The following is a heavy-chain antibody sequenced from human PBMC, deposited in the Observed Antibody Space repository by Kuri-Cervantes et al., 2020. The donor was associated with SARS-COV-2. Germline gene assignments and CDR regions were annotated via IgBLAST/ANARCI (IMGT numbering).Heavy chain of an antibody. J-gene: IGHJ4*02. CDR1: GGSISSGDYY. V-gene: IGHV4-30-4*08. CDR3: ARRESSRAFDY. CDR2: IYYSGST. Sequence: LRLSCTVSGGSISSGDYYWSWIRQPPGKGLEWIGYIYYSGSTYYNPSLKGRVTITVDTSKNQFSLKLSSVTAADTAVYYCARRESSRAFDYWGQGTLVTVSS. D-gene: IGHD6-6*01.